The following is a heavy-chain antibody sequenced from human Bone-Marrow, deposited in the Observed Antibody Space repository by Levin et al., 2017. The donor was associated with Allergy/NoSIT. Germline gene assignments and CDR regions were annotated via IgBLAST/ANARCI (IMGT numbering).Heavy chain of an antibody. D-gene: IGHD4-17*01. V-gene: IGHV3-23*01. CDR3: ARGRTEYGDYMGY. Sequence: SVKGRFTISRDNSKNTLYLQMNSLRAEDTAVYYCARGRTEYGDYMGYWGQGTLVTVSS. J-gene: IGHJ4*02.